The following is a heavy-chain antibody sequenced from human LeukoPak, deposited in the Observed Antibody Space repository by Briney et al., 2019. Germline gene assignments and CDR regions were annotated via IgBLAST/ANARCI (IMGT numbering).Heavy chain of an antibody. CDR2: INHSGSP. D-gene: IGHD3-10*01. CDR3: ARGSDGSENSYRNWFDP. Sequence: SETLSLTCAVYGGSFSGYYWSWVRQPPGKGLEWIGEINHSGSPNYNPSLKSRVTISVDTSKNQFSLKLNSVTAADRAVYYCARGSDGSENSYRNWFDPWGQGTRVTVSS. CDR1: GGSFSGYY. V-gene: IGHV4-34*01. J-gene: IGHJ5*02.